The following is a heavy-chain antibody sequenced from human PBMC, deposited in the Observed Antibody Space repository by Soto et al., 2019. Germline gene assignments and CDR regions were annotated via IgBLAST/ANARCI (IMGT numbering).Heavy chain of an antibody. D-gene: IGHD3-22*01. CDR3: ARWTQKKDSSGKFDY. CDR2: IYYSGST. CDR1: GGSISSGGYY. J-gene: IGHJ4*02. V-gene: IGHV4-31*02. Sequence: SETLSLTCTVSGGSISSGGYYWSWIRQHPGKGLEWIGYIYYSGSTYYNPSLKSRVTISVDTSKNQFSLKLSSVTAADTAVYYCARWTQKKDSSGKFDYWGQGTLVTVSS.